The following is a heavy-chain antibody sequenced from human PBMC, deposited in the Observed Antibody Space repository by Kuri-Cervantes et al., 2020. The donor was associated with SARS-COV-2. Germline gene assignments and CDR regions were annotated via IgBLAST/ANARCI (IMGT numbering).Heavy chain of an antibody. V-gene: IGHV3-74*01. CDR2: INSDGSST. J-gene: IGHJ6*02. D-gene: IGHD3-3*01. CDR1: GFTFSSYW. Sequence: GESLKISCAASGFTFSSYWMHWVRQAPGKGLVWVSRINSDGSSTSYADSVKGRFTISRDNAKNTLYLQMNSLRAEDTAVYYCARDSSRITIFGVVTRYGMDVWGQGTTVTVSS. CDR3: ARDSSRITIFGVVTRYGMDV.